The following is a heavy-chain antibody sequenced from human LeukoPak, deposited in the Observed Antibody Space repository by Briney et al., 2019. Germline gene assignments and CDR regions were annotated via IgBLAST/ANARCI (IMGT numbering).Heavy chain of an antibody. CDR2: INGKGDAT. CDR3: ARIGLENFYDL. D-gene: IGHD2/OR15-2a*01. Sequence: GGSLRLSCVASGFTFSGFSMHWVRQAPGKGLEYVSAINGKGDATFYADSVKGRFTISRDNSKNTVYLQMGSLRGDDMAMYFCARIGLENFYDLWGQGTMVTVSS. V-gene: IGHV3-64*02. J-gene: IGHJ3*01. CDR1: GFTFSGFS.